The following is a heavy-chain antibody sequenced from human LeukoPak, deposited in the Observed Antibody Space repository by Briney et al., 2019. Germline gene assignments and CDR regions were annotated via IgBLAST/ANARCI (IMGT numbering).Heavy chain of an antibody. V-gene: IGHV3-7*01. CDR2: IKQDGSEK. CDR1: GFTLSSYW. CDR3: ARDPYASIAARLPGNWFDP. D-gene: IGHD6-6*01. J-gene: IGHJ5*02. Sequence: GGSLRLSCAASGFTLSSYWMSWVRQAPGKGLEWVANIKQDGSEKYYVDSVKGRFTISRDNAKNSLYLQMNSLRAEDTAVYYCARDPYASIAARLPGNWFDPWGQGTLVTVSS.